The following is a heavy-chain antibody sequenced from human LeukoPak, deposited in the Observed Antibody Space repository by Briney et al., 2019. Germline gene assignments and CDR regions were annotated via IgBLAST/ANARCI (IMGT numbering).Heavy chain of an antibody. J-gene: IGHJ4*02. CDR3: ARREAVAGYFDY. CDR2: IYYSGST. D-gene: IGHD6-19*01. V-gene: IGHV4-31*03. CDR1: GGSISSGGYY. Sequence: PSQTLSLTCTVSGGSISSGGYYWSWIRQHPGKGLEWIGYIYYSGSTYYNPSLKSRVTISVDTSKNQFSLKLSSVTAADTAVYYCARREAVAGYFDYWGQGTLVTVSS.